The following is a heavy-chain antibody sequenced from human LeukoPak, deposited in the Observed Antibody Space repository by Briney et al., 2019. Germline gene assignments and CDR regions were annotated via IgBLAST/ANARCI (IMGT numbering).Heavy chain of an antibody. CDR3: ARGGYCSSTSCYGDFDY. J-gene: IGHJ4*02. Sequence: SETLSLMCTVYGRPFSGYYWRWIPQPRGEAGEGFGEINHSGSTNYNPSLKSRVTISVDTSKNQFSLKLSSVTAADTAVYYCARGGYCSSTSCYGDFDYWGQGTLVTVSS. V-gene: IGHV4-34*01. D-gene: IGHD2-2*01. CDR2: INHSGST. CDR1: GRPFSGYY.